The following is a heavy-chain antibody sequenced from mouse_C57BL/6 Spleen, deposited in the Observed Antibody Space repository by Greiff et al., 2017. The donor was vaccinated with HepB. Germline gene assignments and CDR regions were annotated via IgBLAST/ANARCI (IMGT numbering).Heavy chain of an antibody. CDR1: GFTFSDYY. V-gene: IGHV5-16*01. J-gene: IGHJ2*01. Sequence: EVKLMESEGGLVQPGSSMKLSCTASGFTFSDYYMAWVRQVPEKGLEWVANINYDGSSTYYLDSLKSRFIISRDNAKNILDLQMSSLKSEDTATYYCARDRTQNYFDYWGQGTTLTVSS. CDR2: INYDGSST. CDR3: ARDRTQNYFDY.